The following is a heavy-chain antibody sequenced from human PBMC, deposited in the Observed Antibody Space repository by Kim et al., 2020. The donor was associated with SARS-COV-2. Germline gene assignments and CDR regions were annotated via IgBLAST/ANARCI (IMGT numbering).Heavy chain of an antibody. J-gene: IGHJ5*02. D-gene: IGHD6-19*01. V-gene: IGHV4-39*01. CDR1: GGSISSSCYY. Sequence: SETLSLTCTVSGGSISSSCYYWGWIRQPPGKGLEWIGSIYYSGSTYYNPSLKSRVTISVDTSKNQFSLKLSSVTAADTAVYYWARQPAGYSSGWYWWFDPWGQGTLVTVSS. CDR3: ARQPAGYSSGWYWWFDP. CDR2: IYYSGST.